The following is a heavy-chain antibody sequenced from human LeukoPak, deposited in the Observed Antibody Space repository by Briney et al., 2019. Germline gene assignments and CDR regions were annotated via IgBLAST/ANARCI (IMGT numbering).Heavy chain of an antibody. Sequence: GGSLRLSCKGTGFIFSDYFVSWIRQAPGKGLEWIAYISTRGNFIFYSDSVKGRFTISRDDAKNSLYLQMNSPKDADTAVYYCARGLSDGVTYAFEIWGQGTMVTVSS. J-gene: IGHJ3*02. V-gene: IGHV3-11*01. CDR2: ISTRGNFI. CDR3: ARGLSDGVTYAFEI. D-gene: IGHD3-3*01. CDR1: GFIFSDYF.